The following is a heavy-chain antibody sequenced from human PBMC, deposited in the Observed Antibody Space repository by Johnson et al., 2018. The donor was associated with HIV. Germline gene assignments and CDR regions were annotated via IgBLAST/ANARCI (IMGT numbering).Heavy chain of an antibody. CDR2: IGWDGGNT. J-gene: IGHJ3*02. V-gene: IGHV3-43D*03. Sequence: VQLVESGGVAVQPGGSLRLSCAASGFSFDDYAMHWVRQAPGKGLEWVSLIGWDGGNTYYADSVKGRFIISRDNSKKSLYLQMNSLRAEDNALYFCVKDSVTYCYGAGDAFDIWGRGTMVTVSS. D-gene: IGHD3-10*01. CDR3: VKDSVTYCYGAGDAFDI. CDR1: GFSFDDYA.